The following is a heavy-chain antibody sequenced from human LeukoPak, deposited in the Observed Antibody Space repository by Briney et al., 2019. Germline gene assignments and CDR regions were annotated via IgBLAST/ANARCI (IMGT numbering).Heavy chain of an antibody. V-gene: IGHV3-23*01. Sequence: GGSLRLSCAASGFTFSSFDMSWVRQAPGKGLEWVSVLSAGGGTAYFADSVKGRFTISRDDSKNTLDLQLNSLRAEGTAVYYWAKGAWLDSWGQRTLVSDCS. CDR3: AKGAWLDS. CDR2: LSAGGGTA. J-gene: IGHJ4*02. D-gene: IGHD5-12*01. CDR1: GFTFSSFD.